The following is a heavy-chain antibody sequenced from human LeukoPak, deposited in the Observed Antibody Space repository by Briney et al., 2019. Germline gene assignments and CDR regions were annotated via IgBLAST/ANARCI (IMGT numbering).Heavy chain of an antibody. Sequence: SETLSLTCTVSGGSISSYYWSWIRQPPGKGLEWIGYIYYSGSTNYNPSLKSRVTISVDTSKNQFSLKLSSVTAADTAVYYCAREVPSKFDPWGQGTLVTVSS. V-gene: IGHV4-59*01. CDR2: IYYSGST. CDR3: AREVPSKFDP. J-gene: IGHJ5*02. CDR1: GGSISSYY.